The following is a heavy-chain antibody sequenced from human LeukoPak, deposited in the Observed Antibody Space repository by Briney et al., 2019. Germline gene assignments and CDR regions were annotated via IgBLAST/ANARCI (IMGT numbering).Heavy chain of an antibody. J-gene: IGHJ4*02. CDR2: ITASGTAM. V-gene: IGHV3-48*02. CDR3: ARTHYGGNRAGSTAY. D-gene: IGHD4-23*01. Sequence: PGGSLRLSCAASGFTFSSYSMNWVRQAPGKGLEWVSHITASGTAMFYADSVKGRFTISRDNAKNSLYLQMNSLRDEDTAVYYCARTHYGGNRAGSTAYWGQGTLVTVSS. CDR1: GFTFSSYS.